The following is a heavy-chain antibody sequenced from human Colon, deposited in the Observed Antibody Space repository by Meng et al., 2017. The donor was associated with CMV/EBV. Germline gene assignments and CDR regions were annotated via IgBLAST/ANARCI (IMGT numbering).Heavy chain of an antibody. CDR3: AKDVSGSAL. V-gene: IGHV3-30*02. D-gene: IGHD3-10*01. J-gene: IGHJ4*02. Sequence: QVHLVEAGGGVVQPGGSLRLSCAASGFMFSDYGMHWVRHRPGKGLEWVAFIRSNIIDIHYADSVKGRFTISRDNSKNTLYLQLSSLTTEDTSVYYCAKDVSGSALWGQGTLVTVSS. CDR1: GFMFSDYG. CDR2: IRSNIIDI.